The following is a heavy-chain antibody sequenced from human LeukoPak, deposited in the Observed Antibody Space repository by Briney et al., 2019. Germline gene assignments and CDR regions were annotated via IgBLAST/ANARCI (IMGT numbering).Heavy chain of an antibody. J-gene: IGHJ4*02. CDR1: GGSFSGYY. CDR3: ARDPMTTVTTFDY. D-gene: IGHD4-17*01. Sequence: PSETLSLTCAVSGGSFSGYYWSWIRQPPGKGLEWIGEINHSGSTNYNPSLKSRVTISVDTSKNQFSLKLSSVTAADTAVYYCARDPMTTVTTFDYWGQGTLVTVSS. CDR2: INHSGST. V-gene: IGHV4-34*01.